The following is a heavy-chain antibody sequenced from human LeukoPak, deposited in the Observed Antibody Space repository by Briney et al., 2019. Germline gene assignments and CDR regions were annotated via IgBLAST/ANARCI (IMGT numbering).Heavy chain of an antibody. CDR3: ARSSGSYGDFDY. Sequence: ASVKVSCKASGYTFTGYYMHWVRQAPGQGLEWMGWINPDSGGTNYAQKFQGRVTMTRDTSISTAYMELSRLRSDDTAVYYCARSSGSYGDFDYWGQGTLVTVSS. J-gene: IGHJ4*02. D-gene: IGHD5-18*01. CDR2: INPDSGGT. CDR1: GYTFTGYY. V-gene: IGHV1-2*02.